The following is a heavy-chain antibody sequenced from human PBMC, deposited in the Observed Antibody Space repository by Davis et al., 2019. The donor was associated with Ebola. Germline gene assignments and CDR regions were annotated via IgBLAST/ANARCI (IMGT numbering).Heavy chain of an antibody. CDR1: GGSFSGYY. D-gene: IGHD3-3*01. CDR2: LDYSVNT. CDR3: ASMTIFGVAINWVDT. Sequence: SETLSLTCAVYGGSFSGYYWGWVRQPPGKGLEWIGNLDYSVNTYDNPSLKSRLTMSVDTSKNQFSLKLRSVPAADTAVYSCASMTIFGVAINWVDTWGQGTMVTVSS. V-gene: IGHV4-34*01. J-gene: IGHJ5*02.